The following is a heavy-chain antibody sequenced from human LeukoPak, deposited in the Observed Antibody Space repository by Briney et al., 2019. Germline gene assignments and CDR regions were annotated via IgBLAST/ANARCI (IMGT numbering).Heavy chain of an antibody. CDR1: GFTFSSYA. CDR2: IPGSGGAT. V-gene: IGHV3-23*01. D-gene: IGHD3-22*01. CDR3: ARARPWDSSRSYYFGMDV. J-gene: IGHJ6*02. Sequence: GGSLRLSCEASGFTFSSYAIRWVGQAPGTGLEWVSSIPGSGGATYYADSVRGRFSISRDSSKNTVYLQMNSLRDEDTAVYYCARARPWDSSRSYYFGMDVWGHGTTVTVSS.